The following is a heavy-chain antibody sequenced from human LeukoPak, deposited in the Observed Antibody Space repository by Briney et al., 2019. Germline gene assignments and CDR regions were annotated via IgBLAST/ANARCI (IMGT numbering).Heavy chain of an antibody. CDR2: VYYTGGT. V-gene: IGHV4-30-4*01. CDR1: GGSISSGDYY. CDR3: ARGNGEQQLTGDY. Sequence: PSETLSLTCSVSGGSISSGDYYWTWIRQPPGKGLEWIGYVYYTGGTDYNPSLRSRVTLSVDTSKNQFSLKLTSVTAADTAVYYCARGNGEQQLTGDYWGQGTLVTVSS. D-gene: IGHD6-13*01. J-gene: IGHJ4*02.